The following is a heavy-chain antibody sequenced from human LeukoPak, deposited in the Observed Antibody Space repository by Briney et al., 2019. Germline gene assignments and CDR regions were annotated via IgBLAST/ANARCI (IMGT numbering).Heavy chain of an antibody. CDR3: ARDRSRAPPYQYSSSWYVYGMDV. CDR2: ISSSGSTI. CDR1: GFTFSDYY. D-gene: IGHD6-13*01. V-gene: IGHV3-11*01. J-gene: IGHJ6*02. Sequence: GGSLRLSCAASGFTFSDYYMSWIRQAPGKGLEWVSYISSSGSTICYADSVKGRFTISRDNAKNSLYLQMNSLRAEDTAVYYCARDRSRAPPYQYSSSWYVYGMDVWGQGTTVTVSS.